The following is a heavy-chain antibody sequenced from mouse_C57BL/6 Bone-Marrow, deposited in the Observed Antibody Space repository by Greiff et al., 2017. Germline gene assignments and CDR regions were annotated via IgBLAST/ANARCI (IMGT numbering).Heavy chain of an antibody. V-gene: IGHV5-16*01. Sequence: EVKLVESEGGLVQPGSSMKLSCTASGFTFSDYYMAWVRQVQEKGLEWVANINYDGSSTYYLDSLTSRFIISRDNAKNLLYLKMSSLQSEYSATYYCARVGAMDYWGQGTSVTVSS. J-gene: IGHJ4*01. CDR1: GFTFSDYY. CDR3: ARVGAMDY. CDR2: INYDGSST.